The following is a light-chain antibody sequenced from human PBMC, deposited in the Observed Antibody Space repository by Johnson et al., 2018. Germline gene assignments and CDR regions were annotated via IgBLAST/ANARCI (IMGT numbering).Light chain of an antibody. CDR1: SSNIGNNY. CDR3: GPWDSSLCAGNV. CDR2: ENN. V-gene: IGLV1-51*02. Sequence: QSVLTQPPSVSAAPGQKVTISCSGSSSNIGNNYVSWYQQLPGTAPKLLIYENNKRPSGIPDRFSGSKSGTSATLGITGLQTGDEADYYCGPWDSSLCAGNVVGTGTKVTVL. J-gene: IGLJ1*01.